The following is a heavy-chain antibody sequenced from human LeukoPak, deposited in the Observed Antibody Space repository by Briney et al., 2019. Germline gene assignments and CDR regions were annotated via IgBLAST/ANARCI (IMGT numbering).Heavy chain of an antibody. V-gene: IGHV1-69*04. Sequence: SVKVSCKASGGTFSSYAISWVRQAPGQGLEWMGRIIPIFGIANYAQKFQGRVTITADKSTSTAYMELSSLRSEDTAVYYCATGQTPRYYYDSSGNWGQGTLVTVSS. CDR3: ATGQTPRYYYDSSGN. CDR1: GGTFSSYA. J-gene: IGHJ4*02. CDR2: IIPIFGIA. D-gene: IGHD3-22*01.